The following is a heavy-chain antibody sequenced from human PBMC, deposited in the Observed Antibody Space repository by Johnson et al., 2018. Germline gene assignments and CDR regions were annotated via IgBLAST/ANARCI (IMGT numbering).Heavy chain of an antibody. Sequence: EVQLVESGGGLVKPGRSXRLSCTASGFTFGDYAMSWFRQAPGKGLSWVGFLRSTAYGGKPEYAASVKGSFTISRDDSKSIAYLQINSRKTEDTAVYNCSRGQSGSYFDEAFDSWGQGTMVTVSA. CDR3: SRGQSGSYFDEAFDS. D-gene: IGHD1-26*01. CDR1: GFTFGDYA. V-gene: IGHV3-49*05. J-gene: IGHJ3*02. CDR2: LRSTAYGGKP.